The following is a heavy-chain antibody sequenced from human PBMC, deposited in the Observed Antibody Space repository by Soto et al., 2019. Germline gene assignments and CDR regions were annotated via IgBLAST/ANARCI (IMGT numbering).Heavy chain of an antibody. Sequence: GGSLRLSCAASGFTFSSYWMSWVRQAPGKGLEWVANIKQDGSEKYYVDSVKGRFTISRDNAKNSLYLQMNSLRAEETAVYYCARDIHYMTTVTTGVNDAFDIWGQGTMVTVSS. D-gene: IGHD4-17*01. CDR1: GFTFSSYW. CDR2: IKQDGSEK. J-gene: IGHJ3*02. CDR3: ARDIHYMTTVTTGVNDAFDI. V-gene: IGHV3-7*01.